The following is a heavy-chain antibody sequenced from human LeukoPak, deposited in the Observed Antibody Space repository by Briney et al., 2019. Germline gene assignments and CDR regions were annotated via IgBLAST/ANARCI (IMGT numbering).Heavy chain of an antibody. CDR3: ARLLRVGYCSTTTCNWFDP. D-gene: IGHD2-2*03. CDR2: IYHSGST. V-gene: IGHV4-38-2*02. J-gene: IGHJ5*02. CDR1: GYSISSGYY. Sequence: PSETLSLTCTVSGYSISSGYYWGWIRPPPGKGLEWIGIIYHSGSTYYNPSLKSRVTISVDTSKNQFSLKLSSVTAADTAVYYCARLLRVGYCSTTTCNWFDPWGQGTLVTVSS.